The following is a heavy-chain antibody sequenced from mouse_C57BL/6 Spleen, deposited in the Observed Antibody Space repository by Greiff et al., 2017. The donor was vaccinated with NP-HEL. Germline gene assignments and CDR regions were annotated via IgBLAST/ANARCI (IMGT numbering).Heavy chain of an antibody. CDR3: ARFGDYDGLFAY. V-gene: IGHV1-80*01. D-gene: IGHD2-4*01. Sequence: VQLQQSGAELVKPGASVKISCKASGYAFSSYWMNWVKQRPGKGLEWIGQIYPGDGDTNYNGKFKGKATLTADKSSSTAYMQLSSLTSEDSAVYFCARFGDYDGLFAYWGQGTLVTVSA. J-gene: IGHJ3*01. CDR2: IYPGDGDT. CDR1: GYAFSSYW.